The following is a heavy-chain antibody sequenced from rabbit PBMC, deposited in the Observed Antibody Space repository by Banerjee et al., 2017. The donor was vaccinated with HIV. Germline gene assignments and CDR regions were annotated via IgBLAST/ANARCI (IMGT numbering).Heavy chain of an antibody. CDR2: IYAGSSSNT. V-gene: IGHV1S47*01. Sequence: QEQLEETGGGLVQPGGSLTLLCKASGFDFSSYYMSWVRQAPGKGLEWIGYIYAGSSSNTYYASWVNGRFTISSNTNQNTVSLQLNSLTAADTATYFCVRDWASGSGPYYFNLWGPGTLVTVS. CDR1: GFDFSSYY. J-gene: IGHJ4*01. D-gene: IGHD1-1*01. CDR3: VRDWASGSGPYYFNL.